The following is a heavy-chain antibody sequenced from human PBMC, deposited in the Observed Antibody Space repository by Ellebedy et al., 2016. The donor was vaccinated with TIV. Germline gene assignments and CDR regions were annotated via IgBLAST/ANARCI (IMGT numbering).Heavy chain of an antibody. CDR1: GFTFSKYG. CDR2: ISGSSNTK. Sequence: PGGSLRLSCVASGFTFSKYGMNWLRQAPGKGLEWVSYISGSSNTKHYADSVKGRFTVSRDNAKNSLYLQMNSLTVDDTAEYYCARNGYCTPSNCRSYNWFDPWGQGTLVTVSS. CDR3: ARNGYCTPSNCRSYNWFDP. V-gene: IGHV3-48*04. J-gene: IGHJ5*02. D-gene: IGHD2-8*01.